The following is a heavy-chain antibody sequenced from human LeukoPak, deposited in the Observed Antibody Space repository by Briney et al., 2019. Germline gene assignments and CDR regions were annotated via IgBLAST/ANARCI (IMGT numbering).Heavy chain of an antibody. CDR2: ISAYNGNT. D-gene: IGHD4-17*01. J-gene: IGHJ4*02. CDR3: ARDYGDYVGY. Sequence: GASVKVSCKTSRGTFSSYGISWVRQAPGQGLEWMGWISAYNGNTNYAQKLQGRVTMTTDTSTSTAYMELRSLRSDDTAVYYCARDYGDYVGYWGQGTLVTVSS. CDR1: RGTFSSYG. V-gene: IGHV1-18*01.